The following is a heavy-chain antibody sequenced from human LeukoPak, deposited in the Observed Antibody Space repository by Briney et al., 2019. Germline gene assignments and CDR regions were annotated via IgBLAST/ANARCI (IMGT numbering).Heavy chain of an antibody. V-gene: IGHV4-59*08. J-gene: IGHJ3*02. CDR2: IYYSGST. Sequence: SSETLSLTCTVSGGSISSYYWSWIRQPPGKGLERIGYIYYSGSTNYNPSLKSRVTISVDTSKNQFSLKLSSVTAADTAVYYCASMQPITRSAFDIWGQGTMVTVSS. CDR1: GGSISSYY. D-gene: IGHD1-14*01. CDR3: ASMQPITRSAFDI.